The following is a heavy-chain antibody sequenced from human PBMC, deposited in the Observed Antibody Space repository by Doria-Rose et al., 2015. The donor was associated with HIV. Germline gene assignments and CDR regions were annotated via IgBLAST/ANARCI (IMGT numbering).Heavy chain of an antibody. CDR2: IYADDER. J-gene: IGHJ4*02. Sequence: VTLKESGPVLVKPTETLTLTCTVSGVSLSSPGMGVSWIRQPPGKALEWLANIYADDERSYKTSLQSRLTISRGTFKSQVVLTMTDMDPVDTATYYCARIKSSRWYHKYYFDFWGQGTLVIISA. CDR3: ARIKSSRWYHKYYFDF. V-gene: IGHV2-26*01. CDR1: GVSLSSPGMG. D-gene: IGHD6-13*01.